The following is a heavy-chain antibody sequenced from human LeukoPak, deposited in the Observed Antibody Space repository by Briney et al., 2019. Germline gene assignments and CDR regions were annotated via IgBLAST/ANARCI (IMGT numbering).Heavy chain of an antibody. J-gene: IGHJ5*02. Sequence: GASVKVSCKASGYTFTSYDINWVRQATGQGLEWMGWMNPNSNNTGYAQKFQGRVTMTRNTSITTAYMELSSLRSEDTAVYYCAREAGDWFDPWGQGTLVTVSS. CDR3: AREAGDWFDP. CDR2: MNPNSNNT. CDR1: GYTFTSYD. D-gene: IGHD1-26*01. V-gene: IGHV1-8*01.